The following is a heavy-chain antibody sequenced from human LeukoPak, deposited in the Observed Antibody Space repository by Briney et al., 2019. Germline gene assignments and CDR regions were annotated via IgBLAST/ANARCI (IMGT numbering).Heavy chain of an antibody. CDR2: MNPNSGNT. CDR3: ARVLKQQLVRVFGY. J-gene: IGHJ4*02. CDR1: GYTFTSYD. D-gene: IGHD6-13*01. Sequence: GASVKVSCKASGYTFTSYDIHWVRQVTGQGLAWMGWMNPNSGNTGYAQKFQGRVTMTRNTSISTAYMELSSLRSEDTAVYYCARVLKQQLVRVFGYWGQGTLVTVSS. V-gene: IGHV1-8*01.